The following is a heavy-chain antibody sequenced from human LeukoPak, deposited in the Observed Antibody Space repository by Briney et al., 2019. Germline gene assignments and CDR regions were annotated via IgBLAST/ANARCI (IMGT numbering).Heavy chain of an antibody. D-gene: IGHD6-13*01. CDR1: GFTFSSYA. Sequence: QTGGSLRLSCAASGFTFSSYAMSWVRQAPGKGLEWVAVISYDGSNKYYADSVKGRFTISRDNSKNTLYLQMNSLRAEDAAVYYCAKGGYSSSWYYFDYWGQGTLVTVSS. CDR3: AKGGYSSSWYYFDY. CDR2: ISYDGSNK. V-gene: IGHV3-30-3*01. J-gene: IGHJ4*02.